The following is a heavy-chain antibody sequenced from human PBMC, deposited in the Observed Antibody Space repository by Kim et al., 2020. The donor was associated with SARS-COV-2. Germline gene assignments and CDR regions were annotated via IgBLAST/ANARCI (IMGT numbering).Heavy chain of an antibody. Sequence: SETLSLTCTVSGGSISSSSYYWGWIRQPPGKGLEWIGSIYYSGSTYYNPSLKSRVTISVDTSKNQFSLKLSSVTAADTAVYYCARKGGSYGFDYWGQGTLVTVSS. V-gene: IGHV4-39*07. CDR2: IYYSGST. CDR3: ARKGGSYGFDY. D-gene: IGHD1-26*01. J-gene: IGHJ4*02. CDR1: GGSISSSSYY.